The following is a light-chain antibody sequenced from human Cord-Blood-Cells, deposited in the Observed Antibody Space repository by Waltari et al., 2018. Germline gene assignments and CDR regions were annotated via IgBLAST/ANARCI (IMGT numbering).Light chain of an antibody. CDR1: QSISSW. Sequence: DIQMTQSPSTLSASVGDRVTITCRASQSISSWLAWYQQKPGNAPKLLIYKASSLESGVPSRFSGSVSGTEFTITISSLQPDDFATYYCQQYNSYPWTFGQGTKVEIK. CDR3: QQYNSYPWT. V-gene: IGKV1-5*03. J-gene: IGKJ1*01. CDR2: KAS.